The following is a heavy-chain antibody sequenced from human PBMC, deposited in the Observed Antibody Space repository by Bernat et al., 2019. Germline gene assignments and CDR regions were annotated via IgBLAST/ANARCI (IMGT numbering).Heavy chain of an antibody. CDR1: GGSVNSGTYY. CDR2: IYYSGST. Sequence: QVQLQESGPGLVKPSETLSLTCTVSGGSVNSGTYYWSWIRQPPGKGLEWIGYIYYSGSTNYNPSLKSRVTISVDTSKNQFSLKLTSVTAVDTAVYYCARVWSYGDFDYWGQGTLVTVSS. V-gene: IGHV4-61*01. J-gene: IGHJ4*02. CDR3: ARVWSYGDFDY. D-gene: IGHD1-26*01.